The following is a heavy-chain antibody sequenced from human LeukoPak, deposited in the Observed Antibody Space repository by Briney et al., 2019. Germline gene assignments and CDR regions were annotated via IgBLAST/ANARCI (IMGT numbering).Heavy chain of an antibody. CDR3: ARAGYCSGGSCYGNWFDP. J-gene: IGHJ5*02. V-gene: IGHV4-59*01. CDR1: GGSISSYY. D-gene: IGHD2-15*01. Sequence: SETLSLTRTVSGGSISSYYWSWIRQPPGKGLEWIGYIYYSGSTNYNPSLKSRVTISVDTSKNQFSLKLSSVTAADTAVYYCARAGYCSGGSCYGNWFDPWGQGTLVTVSS. CDR2: IYYSGST.